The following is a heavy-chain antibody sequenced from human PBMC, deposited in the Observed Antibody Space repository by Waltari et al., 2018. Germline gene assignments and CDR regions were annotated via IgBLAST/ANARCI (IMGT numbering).Heavy chain of an antibody. CDR3: ARDMGICSGGSCYRNYYYGMDV. J-gene: IGHJ6*02. V-gene: IGHV5-51*01. Sequence: GIIYPGDSDTRYSPSFQGQVTISADKSISTAYLQWSSLKASDTAMYYCARDMGICSGGSCYRNYYYGMDVWGQGTTVTVSS. CDR2: IYPGDSDT. D-gene: IGHD2-15*01.